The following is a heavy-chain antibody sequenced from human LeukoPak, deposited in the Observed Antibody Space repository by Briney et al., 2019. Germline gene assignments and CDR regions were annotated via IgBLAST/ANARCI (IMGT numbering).Heavy chain of an antibody. Sequence: PGGSLRLSCAASGFTFSSYWMTWVRQAPGKGLEWVANIRQDGGVKYYMDSAKGRFTLSRDNAKSSLYLQMNSLRVEDTAMYFCARTVVVVVGASDYFDYWGPGTLVTVSS. V-gene: IGHV3-7*03. J-gene: IGHJ4*02. CDR1: GFTFSSYW. D-gene: IGHD2-2*01. CDR2: IRQDGGVK. CDR3: ARTVVVVVGASDYFDY.